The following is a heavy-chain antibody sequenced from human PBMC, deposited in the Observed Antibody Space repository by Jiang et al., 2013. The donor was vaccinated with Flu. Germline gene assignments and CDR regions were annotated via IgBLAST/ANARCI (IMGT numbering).Heavy chain of an antibody. D-gene: IGHD6-13*01. CDR3: AKWGDSRAFDI. Sequence: KGLEWVAAIFYDGSNKYYADSVKGRFTISKDNSKITLYLQMNSLRAEDTAVYYCAKWGDSRAFDIWGQGTVVTVSS. J-gene: IGHJ3*02. V-gene: IGHV3-33*03. CDR2: IFYDGSNK.